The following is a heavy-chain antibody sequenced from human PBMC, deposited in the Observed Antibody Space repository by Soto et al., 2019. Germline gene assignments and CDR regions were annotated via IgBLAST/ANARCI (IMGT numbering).Heavy chain of an antibody. CDR2: INHSGST. D-gene: IGHD3-9*01. CDR1: GGSFSGYY. CDR3: ARTSSPSGYFDGVPHTPTYYYYMDV. Sequence: LSLTCAVYGGSFSGYYWSWIRQPPGKGLEWIGEINHSGSTNYNPSLKSRVTISVDTSKNQFSLKLSSVTAADTAVYYCARTSSPSGYFDGVPHTPTYYYYMDVWGKGTTVTVAS. V-gene: IGHV4-34*01. J-gene: IGHJ6*03.